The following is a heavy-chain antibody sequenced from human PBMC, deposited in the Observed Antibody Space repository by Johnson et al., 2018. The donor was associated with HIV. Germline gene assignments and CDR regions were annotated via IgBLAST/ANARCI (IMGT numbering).Heavy chain of an antibody. D-gene: IGHD5-24*01. V-gene: IGHV3-66*01. CDR1: GFTVSSNY. CDR3: ARDTGDGLQRGAFDI. Sequence: MLLVESGGGLVQPGGSLRLSCAASGFTVSSNYKSWVRQAPGKGLEWVSVIYSGGSTYYADSVKGRFTISRDNAKNSLYLQMNSLRAEDTAVYYCARDTGDGLQRGAFDIGGQGTVVTVSS. J-gene: IGHJ3*02. CDR2: IYSGGST.